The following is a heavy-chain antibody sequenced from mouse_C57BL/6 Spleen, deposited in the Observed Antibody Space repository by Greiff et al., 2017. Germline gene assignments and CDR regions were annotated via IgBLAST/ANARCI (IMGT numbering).Heavy chain of an antibody. CDR1: GYSFTGYY. Sequence: EVQLQQSGPELVKPGASVKISCKASGYSFTGYYMNWVKQSPEKSLEWIGEINPSTGGTTYNQKFKAKATLTVDKSSSTAYMQLKSLTSEDSAVYYCARGRSSGPDYWGQGTTLTVSS. CDR2: INPSTGGT. D-gene: IGHD3-2*02. V-gene: IGHV1-42*01. CDR3: ARGRSSGPDY. J-gene: IGHJ2*01.